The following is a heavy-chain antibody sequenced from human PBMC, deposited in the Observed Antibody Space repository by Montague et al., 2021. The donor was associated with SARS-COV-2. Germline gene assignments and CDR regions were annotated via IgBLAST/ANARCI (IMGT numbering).Heavy chain of an antibody. J-gene: IGHJ6*02. Sequence: SETLSLTCAVSGGSISSREWWSWRHQPAGKGLGWSVEIHQSESGKNNXXXSLKSRVTISIDQSNNYFSLNLTSMTAADTAVYYCGGTWVYVSPVDAWGQGTTVIVSS. CDR1: GGSISSREW. CDR3: GGTWVYVSPVDA. V-gene: IGHV4-4*02. D-gene: IGHD3-10*02. CDR2: IHQSESG.